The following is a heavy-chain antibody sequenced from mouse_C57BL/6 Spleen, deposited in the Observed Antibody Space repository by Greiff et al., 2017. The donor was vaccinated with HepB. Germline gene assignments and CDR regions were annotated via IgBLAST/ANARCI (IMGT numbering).Heavy chain of an antibody. CDR1: GYTFTSYW. J-gene: IGHJ2*01. CDR2: IHPNSGST. V-gene: IGHV1-64*01. D-gene: IGHD4-1*01. Sequence: VQLQQPGAELVKPGASVKLSCKASGYTFTSYWMHWVKQRPGQGLEWIGMIHPNSGSTNYNEKFKSKATLTVDKSSSTAYMQLSSLTSEDSAVYYCARDGTGQYYFDYWGQGTTLTVSS. CDR3: ARDGTGQYYFDY.